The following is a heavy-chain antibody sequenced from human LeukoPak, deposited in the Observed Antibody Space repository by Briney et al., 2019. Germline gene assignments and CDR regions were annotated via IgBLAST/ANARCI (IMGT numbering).Heavy chain of an antibody. V-gene: IGHV4-59*01. Sequence: SETLSLTCIVSSGAISGFYWTWIRQPPGKGLEWIGYIYSSGSTNYNLSLKSRVTMSIDTSKKQFSLTVSSVTAADTAFYYCARGPATYYHDSSGPPFDYWGQGTPVTVSS. CDR1: SGAISGFY. J-gene: IGHJ4*02. CDR3: ARGPATYYHDSSGPPFDY. CDR2: IYSSGST. D-gene: IGHD3-22*01.